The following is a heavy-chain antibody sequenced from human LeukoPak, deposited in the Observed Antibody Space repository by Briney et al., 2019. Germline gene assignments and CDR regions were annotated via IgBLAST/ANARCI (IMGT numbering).Heavy chain of an antibody. V-gene: IGHV1-2*02. CDR3: AFHTRYCSSTSCSDY. CDR2: INPNSGGT. Sequence: ASVKVSCKASGYTFTGYYMHWVRQAPGQGLEWMGWINPNSGGTNYAQKFQGRATMTRDTSISTAYMELSRLRSDDTAVYYCAFHTRYCSSTSCSDYWGQGTLVTVSS. CDR1: GYTFTGYY. D-gene: IGHD2-2*01. J-gene: IGHJ4*02.